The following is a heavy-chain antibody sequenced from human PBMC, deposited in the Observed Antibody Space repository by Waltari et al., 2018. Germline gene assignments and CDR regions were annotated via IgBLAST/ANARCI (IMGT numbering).Heavy chain of an antibody. J-gene: IGHJ6*03. D-gene: IGHD6-13*01. Sequence: QVQLVQSGAEVKKPGASVKVSCKASGYTFTSYDINWVRQATGQGLEWMGWRNPNSGNTGYAQKFQGRVTMTRNTSISTAYMELSSLRSEDTAVYYCARGGDSSSWYVRYYYYYMDVWGKGTTVTVSS. CDR3: ARGGDSSSWYVRYYYYYMDV. V-gene: IGHV1-8*01. CDR1: GYTFTSYD. CDR2: RNPNSGNT.